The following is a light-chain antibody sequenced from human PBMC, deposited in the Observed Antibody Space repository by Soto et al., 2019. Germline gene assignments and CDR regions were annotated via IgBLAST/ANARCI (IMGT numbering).Light chain of an antibody. CDR3: HQYGSSPLT. J-gene: IGKJ4*01. Sequence: ETVLTQSPGTLSLSPGERASLSCSASQSISGRYCAWYQQKPGQAPRLLIYDASSRDTGMPDRFSGSGSGTDVILPISMLEPEDFAVYYGHQYGSSPLTFGGGTKVDIK. V-gene: IGKV3-20*01. CDR1: QSISGRY. CDR2: DAS.